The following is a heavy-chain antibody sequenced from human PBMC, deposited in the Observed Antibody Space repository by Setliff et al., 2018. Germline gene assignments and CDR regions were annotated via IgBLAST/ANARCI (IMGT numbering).Heavy chain of an antibody. CDR2: IYYTGTA. J-gene: IGHJ4*02. D-gene: IGHD3-10*01. V-gene: IGHV4-39*01. CDR1: GDSISSTSYQ. Sequence: ETLSLTCTVSGDSISSTSYQWGWVRQPPGKGLEWIGSIYYTGTAYYNPSLKSRVTISVDTSKNQFSLQVTSLAATDTALYFCARHEFVGGYYGSVTYRHFDYWGQGALVTVSS. CDR3: ARHEFVGGYYGSVTYRHFDY.